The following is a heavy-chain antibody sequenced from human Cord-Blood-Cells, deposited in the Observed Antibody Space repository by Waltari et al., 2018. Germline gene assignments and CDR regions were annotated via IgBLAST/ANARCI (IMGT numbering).Heavy chain of an antibody. Sequence: QVQLVQSGAEVKKPGSSVKVSCKASGGTFSSYAISWVRQAPGQGLGWMGGIIPILGIASYAQKFQGRVTITADEATSTSYMELGSLRSEDTAVYYCARDVTTPPYYYYYMDVWGKGTTVTVSS. CDR3: ARDVTTPPYYYYYMDV. J-gene: IGHJ6*03. D-gene: IGHD1-1*01. CDR1: GGTFSSYA. CDR2: IIPILGIA. V-gene: IGHV1-69*04.